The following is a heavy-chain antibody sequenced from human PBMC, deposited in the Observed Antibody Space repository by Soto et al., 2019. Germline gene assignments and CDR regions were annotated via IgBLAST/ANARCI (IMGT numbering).Heavy chain of an antibody. V-gene: IGHV1-8*01. Sequence: GASVKVSCKASGYTFTSYDINWVRQATGQGLEWMGWMNPNSGNTGYAQKFQGRVTMTRNTSISTAYMELSSLRSEDTAVYYCARAPREDILTGYVYYYYYMDVWGKGTTVTVSS. CDR2: MNPNSGNT. CDR3: ARAPREDILTGYVYYYYYMDV. J-gene: IGHJ6*03. CDR1: GYTFTSYD. D-gene: IGHD3-9*01.